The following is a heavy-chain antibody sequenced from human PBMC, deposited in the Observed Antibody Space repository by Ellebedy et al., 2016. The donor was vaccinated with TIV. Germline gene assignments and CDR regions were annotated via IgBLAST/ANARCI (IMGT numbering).Heavy chain of an antibody. V-gene: IGHV3-49*03. CDR3: RRGRLEMATTFDY. J-gene: IGHJ4*02. Sequence: PGGSLRLSCTASGFTFGDYAMTWFRQAPGKGLEWVGFIRSKAFGGSTEYAASVKGRFTVSRDDSKSIAYLQMNSLKTEDTAVYYCRRGRLEMATTFDYWGQGTLVTVSS. CDR2: IRSKAFGGST. CDR1: GFTFGDYA. D-gene: IGHD5-24*01.